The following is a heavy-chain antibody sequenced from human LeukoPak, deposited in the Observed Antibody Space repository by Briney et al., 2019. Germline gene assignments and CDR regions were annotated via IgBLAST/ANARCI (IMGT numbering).Heavy chain of an antibody. CDR3: ARVRGIAAPGTQDYYMDV. Sequence: TSETLSLTCTVSGGSISSYYWSWIRQPAGRGLECIGRIYTSGSTNYNPSLKSRVTMSVDTSKNQFSLKLSSVTAADTAVYYCARVRGIAAPGTQDYYMDVWGKGTTVTVSS. V-gene: IGHV4-4*07. CDR1: GGSISSYY. CDR2: IYTSGST. D-gene: IGHD6-13*01. J-gene: IGHJ6*03.